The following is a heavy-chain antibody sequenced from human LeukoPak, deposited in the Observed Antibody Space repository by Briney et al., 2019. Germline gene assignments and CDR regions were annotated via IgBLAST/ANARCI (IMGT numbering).Heavy chain of an antibody. D-gene: IGHD1-26*01. CDR3: ARDEVGATTEFDY. Sequence: GWSLTLSCPASGCTFGDYDMSWLRQAPGEGLEWVSYISSSGTTTYYTDSVKGRFTVSRDNAKSSLYVQMNSLRDEDTAVYYCARDEVGATTEFDYWGQGTLVTVSS. J-gene: IGHJ4*02. CDR2: ISSSGTTT. V-gene: IGHV3-11*04. CDR1: GCTFGDYD.